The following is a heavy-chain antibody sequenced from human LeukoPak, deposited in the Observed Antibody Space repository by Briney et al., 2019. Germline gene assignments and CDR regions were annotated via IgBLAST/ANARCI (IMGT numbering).Heavy chain of an antibody. D-gene: IGHD1-26*01. CDR3: ARGFGGYSYYFDY. CDR2: IYYRGST. Sequence: SETLSLTCTVSGGSLSSYYWSWSRQPPGKGLEWIGYIYYRGSTNYNPSLKSRVTISIDTSKNQFSLNLRSVTAADTAVYYCARGFGGYSYYFDYWGQGTLVTVSS. J-gene: IGHJ4*02. V-gene: IGHV4-59*01. CDR1: GGSLSSYY.